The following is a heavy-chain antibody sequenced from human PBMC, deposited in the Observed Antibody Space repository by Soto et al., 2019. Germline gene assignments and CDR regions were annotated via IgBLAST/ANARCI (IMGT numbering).Heavy chain of an antibody. CDR2: IYHSGST. V-gene: IGHV4-30-2*01. Sequence: SETLSLTCAVSGGSISSGGYSWSWIRQPPGKGLEWIGYIYHSGSTYYNPSLRSRVTISVDRSKNLFSLKLSSVTAADTAVYYCARSSRDAFDIWGQGTMVTVSS. CDR3: ARSSRDAFDI. CDR1: GGSISSGGYS. J-gene: IGHJ3*02. D-gene: IGHD2-2*01.